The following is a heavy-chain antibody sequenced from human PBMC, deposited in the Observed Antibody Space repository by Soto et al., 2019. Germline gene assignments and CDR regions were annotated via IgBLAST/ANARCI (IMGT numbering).Heavy chain of an antibody. CDR2: INADNGDT. D-gene: IGHD2-21*01. V-gene: IGHV1-3*01. CDR3: ASEHWGGECYFDY. Sequence: QVQLVQSGAEVKEPGASVKVSCKASGHTFSNNLMHWVRKAPGQRLEWRGWINADNGDTKCSQKFQGRVTSTRDTSARTPYMDLSSLRSEDTAVYYCASEHWGGECYFDYWGQGTLVTVAS. CDR1: GHTFSNNL. J-gene: IGHJ4*02.